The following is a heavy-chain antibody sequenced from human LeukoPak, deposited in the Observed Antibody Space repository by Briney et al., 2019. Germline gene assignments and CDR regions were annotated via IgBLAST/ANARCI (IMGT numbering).Heavy chain of an antibody. J-gene: IGHJ6*03. CDR1: GGSISSGSYY. D-gene: IGHD1/OR15-1a*01. V-gene: IGHV4-61*02. CDR2: IYTSGST. CDR3: AREENNNYYYYYMDV. Sequence: SQTLSLTCTVSGGSISSGSYYWSWIRQPAGKGLEWIGRIYTSGSTNYNPSLKSRVTISVDTSKNQFSLKLSSVTAADTAVYYCAREENNNYYYYYMDVWGKGTTVTISS.